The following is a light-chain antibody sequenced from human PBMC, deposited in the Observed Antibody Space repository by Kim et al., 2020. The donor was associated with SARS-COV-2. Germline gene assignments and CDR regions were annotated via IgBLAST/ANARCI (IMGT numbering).Light chain of an antibody. CDR3: QQYVSSAFT. J-gene: IGKJ5*01. Sequence: SPGERATLSCRASQSVSSNYLAWYQQKPGQAPRLLIYGASSRATGIPDRFSGSGSGTDFTLTISRLEPEDFAVYYCQQYVSSAFTFGQGTRLEIK. CDR2: GAS. CDR1: QSVSSNY. V-gene: IGKV3-20*01.